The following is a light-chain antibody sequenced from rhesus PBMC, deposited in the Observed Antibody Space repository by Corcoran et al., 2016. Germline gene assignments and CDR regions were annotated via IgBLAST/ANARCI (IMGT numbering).Light chain of an antibody. J-gene: IGKJ4*01. CDR3: QHDYSHPLS. V-gene: IGKV1-25*01. CDR1: QGISNK. CDR2: KAS. Sequence: DIQMTQSPSSLSVSVGDRVTITCQASQGISNKLAWYQQKPGKVPKLLIYKASSLQSGVPSRFSGSGSGTDFSLPISSLPPEDFATYYCQHDYSHPLSFDGGTKVEL.